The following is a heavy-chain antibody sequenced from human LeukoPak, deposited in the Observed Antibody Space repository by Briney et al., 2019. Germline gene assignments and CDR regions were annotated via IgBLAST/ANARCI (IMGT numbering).Heavy chain of an antibody. V-gene: IGHV3-7*03. CDR1: GFTFSSHW. CDR3: ARDSRYSRGVGDFDY. D-gene: IGHD5-18*01. Sequence: GGSLTLSCAASGFTFSSHWMSWVRQATGKGLEWVANIREDGSEKYYVDSGKGRFTISRDNAKNSLFLQMNSLRVEDTAVYYCARDSRYSRGVGDFDYWGQGTLVIVSS. CDR2: IREDGSEK. J-gene: IGHJ4*02.